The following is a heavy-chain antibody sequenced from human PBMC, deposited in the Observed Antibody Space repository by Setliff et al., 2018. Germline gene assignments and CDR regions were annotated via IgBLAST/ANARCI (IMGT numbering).Heavy chain of an antibody. CDR3: ARTSSGRYFDL. J-gene: IGHJ2*01. V-gene: IGHV4-38-2*02. Sequence: SETLSLTCTVSDFSVSSNYYWGWIRQPPGKGLEWIANVYYSGSTYYSPSLKSRVTMSVDTSKNQFSLNLYSVTAADTAVYYCARTSSGRYFDLWGRGTLVTVSS. CDR1: DFSVSSNYY. CDR2: VYYSGST.